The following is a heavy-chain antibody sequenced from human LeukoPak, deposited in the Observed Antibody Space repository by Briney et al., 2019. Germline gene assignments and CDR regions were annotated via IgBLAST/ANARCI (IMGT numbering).Heavy chain of an antibody. CDR2: SYISGST. J-gene: IGHJ4*02. CDR3: ARDYGIGARPGWSGD. V-gene: IGHV4-61*02. Sequence: SETLSLTCTVSGASISSGSYYWSWIRQPAGKGLEWIGRSYISGSTDYNPSLKSRVTISLDTSKNQFSLKLSSVTAADTAVYYCARDYGIGARPGWSGDWGQGTQVTVSS. D-gene: IGHD6-6*01. CDR1: GASISSGSYY.